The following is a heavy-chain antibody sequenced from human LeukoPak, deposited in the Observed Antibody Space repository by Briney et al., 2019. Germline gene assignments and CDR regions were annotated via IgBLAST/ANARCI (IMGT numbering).Heavy chain of an antibody. V-gene: IGHV4-39*07. J-gene: IGHJ4*02. CDR3: ARGLNDSWTGENY. Sequence: SETLSLTCSVSGDSISTSSYYWGWIRQPPGKGLEWIGEINHSGSTNYNPSLKSRVTISLDTSKSQFSLKVRYVTAADTAVYYCARGLNDSWTGENYWGQGTLVTASS. CDR1: GDSISTSSYY. CDR2: INHSGST. D-gene: IGHD3-3*01.